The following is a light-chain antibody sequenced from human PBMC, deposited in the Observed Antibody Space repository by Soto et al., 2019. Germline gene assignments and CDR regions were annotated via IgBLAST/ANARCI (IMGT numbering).Light chain of an antibody. V-gene: IGKV1-39*01. CDR1: QTIAGS. CDR2: TTS. J-gene: IGKJ2*01. Sequence: DIQMTQSPSSLSASVGDRVTITCRASQTIAGSLNWYQQRPGKAPNLLIYTTSTLQSGVSSRFSGSGSGTHFNLHLSSLQPEDFSTYYCHQTYSTSYTFRQGTQLEIK. CDR3: HQTYSTSYT.